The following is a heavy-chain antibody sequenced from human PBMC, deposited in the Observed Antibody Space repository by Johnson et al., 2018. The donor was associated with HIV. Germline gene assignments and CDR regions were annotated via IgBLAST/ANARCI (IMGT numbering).Heavy chain of an antibody. CDR1: GFSFEDHD. V-gene: IGHV3-20*04. CDR2: INWNGGST. J-gene: IGHJ3*02. D-gene: IGHD2-8*01. Sequence: VQLVESGGGVVRPGGSLRLSCAASGFSFEDHDMSWVRQVPGKGLEWVSGINWNGGSTGYADSVKGRFSISRDNAKKSLYLRMNSLRAEDTALYYCVTRGFYCSDGVCHGAFDIWGQGTMVIVSS. CDR3: VTRGFYCSDGVCHGAFDI.